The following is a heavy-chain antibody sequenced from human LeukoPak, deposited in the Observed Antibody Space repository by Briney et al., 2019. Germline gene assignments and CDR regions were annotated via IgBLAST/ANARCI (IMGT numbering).Heavy chain of an antibody. J-gene: IGHJ4*02. V-gene: IGHV4-38-2*01. CDR1: GYSISSGCY. Sequence: PSETLSLTCAVSGYSISSGCYWGWIRQPPGKGLEWIGSIYHSGSTNYNPSLKSRVTISVDTSKNQFSLKLSSVTAADTAVYYCASRRVGYSYGGVRFPLDYWGQGTLVTVSS. CDR2: IYHSGST. D-gene: IGHD5-18*01. CDR3: ASRRVGYSYGGVRFPLDY.